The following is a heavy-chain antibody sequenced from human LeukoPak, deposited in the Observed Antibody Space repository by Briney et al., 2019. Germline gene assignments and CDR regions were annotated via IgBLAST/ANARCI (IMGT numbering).Heavy chain of an antibody. J-gene: IGHJ4*02. Sequence: GRSLRLSCAASGFTFSSYGMHWVRQAPGKGLEWISYISSSSSSNIYYADSVKGRFTISRDNARNSLYLQMNSLRDEDTAVYYCARGRTGTTTYYFDYWGQGTLVTVSS. CDR2: ISSSSSSNI. CDR1: GFTFSSYG. CDR3: ARGRTGTTTYYFDY. D-gene: IGHD4-17*01. V-gene: IGHV3-48*02.